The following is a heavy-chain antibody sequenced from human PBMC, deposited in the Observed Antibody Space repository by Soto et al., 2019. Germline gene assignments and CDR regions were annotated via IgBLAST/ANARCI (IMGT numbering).Heavy chain of an antibody. CDR3: ANQKIRFSVAGTLYGLGV. CDR2: ISSTSGTI. J-gene: IGHJ6*02. CDR1: GFVFSTYS. Sequence: EGQLVESGGNLVRPGGSLRLSCEASGFVFSTYSMNWVRQAPGKGLEWISYISSTSGTIYYADSVKGRFTVFRDNAKNSLFRQVNGLRDDDTAVYYCANQKIRFSVAGTLYGLGVWGQGTTVTVSS. V-gene: IGHV3-48*02. D-gene: IGHD6-19*01.